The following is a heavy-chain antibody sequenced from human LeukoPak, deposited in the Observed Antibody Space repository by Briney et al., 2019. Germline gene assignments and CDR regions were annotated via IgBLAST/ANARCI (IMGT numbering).Heavy chain of an antibody. CDR2: ISYDGSNK. CDR3: ARGNIAAAPIDYYYYGMDV. Sequence: GGSLRLSCAASGFTFSSYAMHWVRQAPGKGLEWVAVISYDGSNKYYADSVKGRFTISRDNSKNKLYLQMNSLRAEDTAVYYCARGNIAAAPIDYYYYGMDVWGQGTTVRVSS. J-gene: IGHJ6*02. V-gene: IGHV3-30*04. D-gene: IGHD6-13*01. CDR1: GFTFSSYA.